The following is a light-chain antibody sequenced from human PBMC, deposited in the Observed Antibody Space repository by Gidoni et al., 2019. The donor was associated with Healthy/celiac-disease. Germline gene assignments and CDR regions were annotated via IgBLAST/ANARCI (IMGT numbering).Light chain of an antibody. Sequence: IQITQSPSSLSASVGDRVTITCRASHNISSYFNWYQQKPGKAPKLLIYAASSLQSGVPSRFSGSGSGRDLTLTINSLQPEEVATYYGQQSYSTPLFXGXTKVEIK. CDR2: AAS. J-gene: IGKJ4*01. CDR3: QQSYSTPL. CDR1: HNISSY. V-gene: IGKV1-39*01.